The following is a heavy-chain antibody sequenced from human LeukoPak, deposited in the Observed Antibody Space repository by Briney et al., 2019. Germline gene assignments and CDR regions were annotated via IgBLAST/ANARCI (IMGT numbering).Heavy chain of an antibody. CDR2: IYTGGST. D-gene: IGHD6-13*01. CDR1: GFTVSSNY. Sequence: GGSLRLSCAASGFTVSSNYMSWVRQAPGKGLEWVSVIYTGGSTYYADSVKGRFTISRDNSKNTLYLQMNSLRAEDTAVYYCARGVSIWFLYDYWGQGTLVTVFS. J-gene: IGHJ4*02. V-gene: IGHV3-66*01. CDR3: ARGVSIWFLYDY.